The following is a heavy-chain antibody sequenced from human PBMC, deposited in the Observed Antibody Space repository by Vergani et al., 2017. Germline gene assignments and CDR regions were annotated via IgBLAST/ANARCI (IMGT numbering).Heavy chain of an antibody. D-gene: IGHD5-24*01. Sequence: EVQLVESGGGLVQPGGSLRLSCAASGFTFSSYAMHWVRQAPGKGLEYVSAISSNGGSTYYENSVKGRFTISRDNSKNTLYLQMGSLRAEDMAVYYCARRNGYNPYYYYGVDVWDQGTTVTVSS. CDR1: GFTFSSYA. CDR3: ARRNGYNPYYYYGVDV. J-gene: IGHJ6*02. V-gene: IGHV3-64*01. CDR2: ISSNGGST.